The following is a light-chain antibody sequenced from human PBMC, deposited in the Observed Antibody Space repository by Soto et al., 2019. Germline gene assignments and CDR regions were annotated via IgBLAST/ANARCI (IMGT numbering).Light chain of an antibody. Sequence: VLTQPPSASGSPGQSVTISCTGTSSDVGGYTYVSWYQQHPGKAPKLMIYEVSKRPSGVPDRFSGSKSGNTASLTVSGLQAEDEADYFCSSDAGSNIYVFGTGTKVTDL. CDR1: SSDVGGYTY. CDR2: EVS. V-gene: IGLV2-8*01. CDR3: SSDAGSNIYV. J-gene: IGLJ1*01.